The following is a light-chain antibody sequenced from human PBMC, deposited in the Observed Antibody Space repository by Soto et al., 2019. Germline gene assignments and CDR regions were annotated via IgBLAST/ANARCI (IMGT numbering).Light chain of an antibody. CDR1: QTIDTY. CDR2: AAS. Sequence: DIQMTKSPSSLSASVGDRVTITCRASQTIDTYLNWYQQNPGKAPKLLIYAASTLQIGIPSRFSSSRSVTDFTLTINSLQTEDSSTYYCLQHTSIPYTFGQGTKLLIK. CDR3: LQHTSIPYT. J-gene: IGKJ2*01. V-gene: IGKV1-39*01.